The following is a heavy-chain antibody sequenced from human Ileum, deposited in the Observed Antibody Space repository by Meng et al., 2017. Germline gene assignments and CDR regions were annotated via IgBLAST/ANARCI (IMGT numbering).Heavy chain of an antibody. CDR3: ARRIRGGSYLG. J-gene: IGHJ4*02. CDR2: IHYSGST. CDR1: GDSFTYYY. Sequence: QLQLMQWGAGMLKPSETLSLTCNVYGDSFTYYYLNWIRQPPGKGLEWIGEIHYSGSTNYNPSLESRVTISEDTSKKQFSLRLSSVTAADTAVYYCARRIRGGSYLGWGQGTLVTVSS. V-gene: IGHV4-34*01. D-gene: IGHD1-26*01.